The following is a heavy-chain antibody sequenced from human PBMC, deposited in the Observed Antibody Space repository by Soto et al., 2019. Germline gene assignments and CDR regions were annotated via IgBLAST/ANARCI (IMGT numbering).Heavy chain of an antibody. V-gene: IGHV1-69*06. Sequence: QVQLVQSGAEVKKPGSSVKVSCKASGGTFSSYAISWVRQAPGQGLEWRGGIIPIFGTATYAQKFQGRVTITADKATSTAYMELSSLRSEDTAVYYCARVVGAKGPFDYWGQGTLVTVSS. J-gene: IGHJ4*02. CDR3: ARVVGAKGPFDY. CDR1: GGTFSSYA. CDR2: IIPIFGTA.